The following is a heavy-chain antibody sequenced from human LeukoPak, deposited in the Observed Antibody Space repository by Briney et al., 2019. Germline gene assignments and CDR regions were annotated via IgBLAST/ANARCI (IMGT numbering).Heavy chain of an antibody. CDR2: ISYDGSNK. CDR1: GFTFSSYG. CDR3: AKDIVVVPAAIGYYYYYGMDV. V-gene: IGHV3-30*18. J-gene: IGHJ6*02. Sequence: GRSLRLSCAASGFTFSSYGIHWVRQAPGEGLEWVAVISYDGSNKYYADSVRGRFTISRDNSKNTLYLQMNSLRAEDTAVYYCAKDIVVVPAAIGYYYYYGMDVWGQGTTVTVSS. D-gene: IGHD2-2*01.